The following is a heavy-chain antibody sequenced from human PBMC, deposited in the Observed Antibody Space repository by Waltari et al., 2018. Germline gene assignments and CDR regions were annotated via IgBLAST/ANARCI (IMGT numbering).Heavy chain of an antibody. V-gene: IGHV3-74*01. CDR3: VRGYGGDVY. CDR2: LNYDVSST. Sequence: EVQLVESGGGLVQPGGSLRLSCAASGFTFTSHWVHWVRQGPGKGLEWVSRLNYDVSSTYYADFVKGRFTISRDNAKNTLYLQMNSLRAEDTGVYYCVRGYGGDVYWGQGTLVTVSS. CDR1: GFTFTSHW. J-gene: IGHJ4*02. D-gene: IGHD2-21*02.